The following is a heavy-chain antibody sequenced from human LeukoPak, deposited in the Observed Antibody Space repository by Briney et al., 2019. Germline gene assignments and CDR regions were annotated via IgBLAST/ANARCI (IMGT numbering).Heavy chain of an antibody. V-gene: IGHV4-34*01. Sequence: SETLSLTCAVYGGSFSGYYWSWIRQPPGKGLEWIGEINHSGSTNYNPSLKSRVTISVDTSKNQFSLKLSSVTAADTAVYYCARGRTAMDPFDYWGQGTLVTVSS. CDR1: GGSFSGYY. J-gene: IGHJ4*02. CDR2: INHSGST. D-gene: IGHD5-18*01. CDR3: ARGRTAMDPFDY.